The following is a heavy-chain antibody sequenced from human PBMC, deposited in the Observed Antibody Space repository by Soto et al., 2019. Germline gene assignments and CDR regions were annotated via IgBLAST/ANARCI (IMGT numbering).Heavy chain of an antibody. CDR3: ARDTSSGPGMDV. D-gene: IGHD3-10*01. CDR1: GFTFDDHA. J-gene: IGHJ6*02. Sequence: EVQLVESGGGLVQPGRSLRLSCAVSGFTFDDHAMHWVRQAPGKGLEWVSGISWNSGSIGYADSVRGRFSISRDNAKNSLYPQMNSRRAEDTAVYYCARDTSSGPGMDVWGQGTTVTVSS. V-gene: IGHV3-9*01. CDR2: ISWNSGSI.